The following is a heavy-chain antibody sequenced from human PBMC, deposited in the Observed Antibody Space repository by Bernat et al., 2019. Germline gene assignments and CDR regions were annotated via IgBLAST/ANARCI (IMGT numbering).Heavy chain of an antibody. CDR3: ARDHHYHTDVDIVATIVYYFDY. Sequence: QVHLVESGGGVVQPGRSLRLSCAASGFTFNHYGMQWVRQAPGKGLEWVALIWHDESKKYYADSVKGRFTISRDNSKNTLYLEMNSLRAEDTAVYYCARDHHYHTDVDIVATIVYYFDYWGQGTLVTVSS. V-gene: IGHV3-33*01. CDR2: IWHDESKK. J-gene: IGHJ4*02. CDR1: GFTFNHYG. D-gene: IGHD5-12*01.